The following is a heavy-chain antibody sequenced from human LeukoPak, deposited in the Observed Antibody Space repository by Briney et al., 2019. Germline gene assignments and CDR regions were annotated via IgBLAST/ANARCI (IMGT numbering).Heavy chain of an antibody. J-gene: IGHJ6*02. D-gene: IGHD1-14*01. Sequence: SETLSLTCTVSGGSISSYYWSWIRQPPGKGLEWIGYIYYSGSTNYNPSLKSRVTISVDTSKNQFSLKLSSVTAADTAVYYCARSTETPYYYYHGMDVWGQGTTVTVSS. CDR1: GGSISSYY. V-gene: IGHV4-59*01. CDR3: ARSTETPYYYYHGMDV. CDR2: IYYSGST.